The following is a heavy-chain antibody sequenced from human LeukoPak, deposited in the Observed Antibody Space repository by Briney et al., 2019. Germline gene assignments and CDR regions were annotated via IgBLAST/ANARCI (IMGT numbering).Heavy chain of an antibody. CDR3: AKQGSEPYYFDY. Sequence: GGSLRLSCAASGFTFDDYAMHWDRQAPGKGLEWVSGISWNSGSIGYADSVKGRFTISRDNAKNSLYLQMNSLRAEDTALYYCAKQGSEPYYFDYWGQGTLVTVSS. J-gene: IGHJ4*02. D-gene: IGHD1-14*01. CDR1: GFTFDDYA. V-gene: IGHV3-9*01. CDR2: ISWNSGSI.